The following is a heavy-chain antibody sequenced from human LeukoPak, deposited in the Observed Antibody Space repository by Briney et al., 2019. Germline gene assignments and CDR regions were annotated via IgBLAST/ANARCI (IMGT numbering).Heavy chain of an antibody. CDR1: GGSISSYY. Sequence: SETLSLTCTVSGGSISSYYWSLIRQPPGKGLEWIGYIYYSGSTNYNPSLKSRVTISVDTSKNQFSLKLSSVTAADTAVYYCARDSPPWIVGATSLYYYGMDVWGQGTTVTVSS. D-gene: IGHD1-26*01. V-gene: IGHV4-59*01. CDR2: IYYSGST. CDR3: ARDSPPWIVGATSLYYYGMDV. J-gene: IGHJ6*02.